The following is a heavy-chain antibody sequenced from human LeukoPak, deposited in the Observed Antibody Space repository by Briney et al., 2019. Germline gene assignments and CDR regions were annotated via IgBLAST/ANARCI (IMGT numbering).Heavy chain of an antibody. CDR2: INSDGSST. D-gene: IGHD3-16*01. CDR3: ARDAVAYDAFAI. Sequence: GGSLRLSCAASGFTFSTYWMNWVRQAPGKGLVWVSRINSDGSSTDYADSVKGRFTISRDNAKNSLYLQMNSLRAEDTALYYCARDAVAYDAFAIWGQGTMVTVSS. J-gene: IGHJ3*02. CDR1: GFTFSTYW. V-gene: IGHV3-74*01.